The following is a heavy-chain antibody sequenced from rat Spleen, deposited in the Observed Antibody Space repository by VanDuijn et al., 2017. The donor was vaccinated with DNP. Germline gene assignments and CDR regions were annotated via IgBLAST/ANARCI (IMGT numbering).Heavy chain of an antibody. CDR1: GFTFSNYD. V-gene: IGHV5-25*01. CDR2: INPSGGSS. Sequence: EVQLVESGGGLVQPGRSLKLSCAASGFTFSNYDMAWVRQAPTKGLEWVASINPSGGSSYYRASVKGRFTISRDNAKSTLYLQMNSLRSEDMATYYCVRWNSGHFENWGQGVMVTVSS. CDR3: VRWNSGHFEN. J-gene: IGHJ2*01. D-gene: IGHD4-3*01.